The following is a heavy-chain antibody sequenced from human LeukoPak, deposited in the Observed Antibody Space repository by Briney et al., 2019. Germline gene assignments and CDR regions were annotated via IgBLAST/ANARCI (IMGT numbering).Heavy chain of an antibody. CDR1: GFRFNSFA. CDR2: ISGTYEI. J-gene: IGHJ4*02. Sequence: GGSLRLSCATSGFRFNSFAVNWVRQAPGKGPEWIAYISGTYEIWYADSVTGRFTISRDDAKSSLYLQMTSLRAEDTALYYCVRDHNWAFDYWGQGTLVTVSS. D-gene: IGHD1-1*01. CDR3: VRDHNWAFDY. V-gene: IGHV3-48*01.